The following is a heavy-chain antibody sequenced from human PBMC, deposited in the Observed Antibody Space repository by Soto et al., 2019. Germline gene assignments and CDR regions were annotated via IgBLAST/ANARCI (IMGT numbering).Heavy chain of an antibody. D-gene: IGHD1-26*01. Sequence: ASVKVSCKAFGNTFTYRYLHWVRQAPGQALEWMGWITPFSGDVHYAQKFQERVTITRDRSINTAYMRMSSLRSEDTAMYFCASGGAGSGPFTWELPDHWGQGTLVTVSS. CDR1: GNTFTYRY. CDR3: ASGGAGSGPFTWELPDH. CDR2: ITPFSGDV. J-gene: IGHJ4*02. V-gene: IGHV1-45*02.